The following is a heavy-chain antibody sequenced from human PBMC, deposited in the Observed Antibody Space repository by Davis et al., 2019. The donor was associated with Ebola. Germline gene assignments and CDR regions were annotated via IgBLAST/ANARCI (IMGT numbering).Heavy chain of an antibody. J-gene: IGHJ4*02. CDR3: ARDSRPTYYYDSSGKTQVDY. V-gene: IGHV1-18*01. Sequence: AASVKVSCKASGYTFTSYVISWVRQAPGQGLEWIGWISAYNGNTNYAQKLQGRVTMTTDTSTSTAYMELRSLRSDDTAVYYCARDSRPTYYYDSSGKTQVDYWGQGTLVTVSS. D-gene: IGHD3-22*01. CDR1: GYTFTSYV. CDR2: ISAYNGNT.